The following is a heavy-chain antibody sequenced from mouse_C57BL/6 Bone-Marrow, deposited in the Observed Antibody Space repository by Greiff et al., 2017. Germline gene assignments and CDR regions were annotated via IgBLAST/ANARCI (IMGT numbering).Heavy chain of an antibody. V-gene: IGHV1-81*01. D-gene: IGHD5-1*01. J-gene: IGHJ3*01. CDR3: ASWRVRRFAY. CDR1: GYTFTSYG. Sequence: QVQLQQSGAELARPGASVKLSCKASGYTFTSYGISWVKQRTGQGLEWIGEIYPRSGNTYYNEKFKGKATLTADKSSSTAYMELRSLTSEDSAGYFCASWRVRRFAYWGQGTLVTVSA. CDR2: IYPRSGNT.